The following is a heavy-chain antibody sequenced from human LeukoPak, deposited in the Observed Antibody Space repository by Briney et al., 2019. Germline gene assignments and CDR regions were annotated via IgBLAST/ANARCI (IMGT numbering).Heavy chain of an antibody. Sequence: ASVKVSCKASGYTFTSYGISWVRQAPGQGLEWMGWISAYNGSTNYAQKLQGRVTMTTDTSTSTAYMELRSLRSDDTAVYYCARDVPVVPAATSSDYWGQGTLVTVSS. D-gene: IGHD2-2*01. CDR1: GYTFTSYG. J-gene: IGHJ4*02. CDR3: ARDVPVVPAATSSDY. CDR2: ISAYNGST. V-gene: IGHV1-18*04.